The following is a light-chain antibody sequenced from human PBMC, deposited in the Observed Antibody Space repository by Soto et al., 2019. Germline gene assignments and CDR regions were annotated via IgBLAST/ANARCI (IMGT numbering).Light chain of an antibody. CDR3: QQRSNWPWT. V-gene: IGKV3-15*01. CDR2: GAS. CDR1: QSVRSN. Sequence: EIMMTQSPATLSVSPGERATLSCRASQSVRSNLAWYQQKPGQPPRLLIYGASTRATGIPARFSGSGSGTDFTLTISSLEPEDFAVYYCQQRSNWPWTFGQGTKVDIK. J-gene: IGKJ1*01.